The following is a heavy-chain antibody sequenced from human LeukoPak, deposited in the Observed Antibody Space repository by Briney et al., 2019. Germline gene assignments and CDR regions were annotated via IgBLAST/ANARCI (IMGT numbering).Heavy chain of an antibody. Sequence: PSQTLSLTCDLSGDSVSSNSAAWNWIRQSPSRGLEWLGRTFYRSKWYNEYEVSLKSRLTIHADTSKNHFSLQLNSVTPEDTAVYYCARSGGTAIGNYERATFDYWGQGTLVTVSS. D-gene: IGHD1-7*01. V-gene: IGHV6-1*01. CDR2: TFYRSKWYN. J-gene: IGHJ4*02. CDR1: GDSVSSNSAA. CDR3: ARSGGTAIGNYERATFDY.